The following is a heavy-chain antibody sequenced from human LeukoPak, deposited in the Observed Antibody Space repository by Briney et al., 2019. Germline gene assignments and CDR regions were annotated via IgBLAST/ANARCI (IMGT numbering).Heavy chain of an antibody. Sequence: ASVKVSCTASGFTFATSAMQWVRQARGQRLEWVGWIVVGSGHTNYAQKFQERVTITRDMSTSTAYMQLSSLGSEDTAVYYCAATVMVTTGSTYFAMDVWGQGTTVTVSS. CDR3: AATVMVTTGSTYFAMDV. V-gene: IGHV1-58*02. D-gene: IGHD4-17*01. J-gene: IGHJ6*02. CDR1: GFTFATSA. CDR2: IVVGSGHT.